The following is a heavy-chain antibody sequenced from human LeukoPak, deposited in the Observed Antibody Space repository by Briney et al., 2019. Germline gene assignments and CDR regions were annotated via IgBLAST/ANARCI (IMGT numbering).Heavy chain of an antibody. CDR2: IYYSGST. V-gene: IGHV4-30-4*01. J-gene: IGHJ4*02. D-gene: IGHD3-10*01. CDR1: GGSISSGDYY. CDR3: ARAIASSGSRLFDY. Sequence: PSQTLSLTCTVSGGSISSGDYYWSWIRQPPGKGLEWIAYIYYSGSTYYNPSLKSRVTISHDTSKNQFSLRLSSVTAADTAVYYCARAIASSGSRLFDYWGQGTLVTVSS.